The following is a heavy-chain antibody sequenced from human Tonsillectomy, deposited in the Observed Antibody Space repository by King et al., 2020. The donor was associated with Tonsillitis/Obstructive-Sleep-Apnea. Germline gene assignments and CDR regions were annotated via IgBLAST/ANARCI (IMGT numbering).Heavy chain of an antibody. D-gene: IGHD6-13*01. CDR2: ISYDGSYK. J-gene: IGHJ4*02. CDR1: GFTFNRNG. Sequence: VQLVESGGGVVQPGRSLRLSCAASGFTFNRNGMHWVRQAPGKGLEWVAIISYDGSYKYYVDSVKGRFTISRDNSKNTLYLQMNSLRAEDTAVYYCAKGPSSRWSLDSWGQGTLVPVSS. CDR3: AKGPSSRWSLDS. V-gene: IGHV3-30*18.